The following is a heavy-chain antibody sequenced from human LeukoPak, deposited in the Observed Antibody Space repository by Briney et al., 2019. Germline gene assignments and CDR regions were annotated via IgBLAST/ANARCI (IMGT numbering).Heavy chain of an antibody. Sequence: ASVKVSCKASSYTFTSYGITWVRQAPGQGLECMGWISAYNGNTNYAQKLQGRVTMTTDTSTSTAYMELRSLRSDDTAVYYCARALYCSGGSCYSGSIDSWGQGTLVTVSS. CDR1: SYTFTSYG. CDR2: ISAYNGNT. J-gene: IGHJ4*02. D-gene: IGHD2-15*01. CDR3: ARALYCSGGSCYSGSIDS. V-gene: IGHV1-18*01.